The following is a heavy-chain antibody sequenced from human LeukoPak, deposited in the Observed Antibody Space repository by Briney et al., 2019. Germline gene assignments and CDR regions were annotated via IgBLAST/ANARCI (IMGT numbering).Heavy chain of an antibody. D-gene: IGHD1-26*01. V-gene: IGHV3-30*03. Sequence: GGSLRLSCAASGFTFSSYGMHWVRQAPGKGLEWVAVISYDGSNKYYADSVKGRFTISRDNSKNTLYLQMNSLRAEDTAVYYCAREGVGATAFQNYFDYWGQGILVTVSS. CDR2: ISYDGSNK. J-gene: IGHJ4*02. CDR3: AREGVGATAFQNYFDY. CDR1: GFTFSSYG.